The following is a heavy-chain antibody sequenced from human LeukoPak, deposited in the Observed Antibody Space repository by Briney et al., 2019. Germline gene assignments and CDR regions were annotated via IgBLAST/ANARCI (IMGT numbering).Heavy chain of an antibody. CDR3: AIGSCSSTSCYEAY. CDR1: GFTFSTYG. CDR2: IRYDGSNK. Sequence: GGSLRLSCAASGFTFSTYGMHWVRQAPGKGLEWVAFIRYDGSNKYCADSVKGRFTISRDNSKNTLYLQMNSLRAEDTAVYYCAIGSCSSTSCYEAYWGQGTLVTVSS. V-gene: IGHV3-30*02. D-gene: IGHD2-2*01. J-gene: IGHJ4*02.